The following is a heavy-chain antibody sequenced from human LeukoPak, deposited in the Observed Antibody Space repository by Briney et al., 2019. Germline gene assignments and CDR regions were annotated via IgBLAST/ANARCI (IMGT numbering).Heavy chain of an antibody. J-gene: IGHJ4*02. CDR1: GFTVSSNY. D-gene: IGHD5-12*01. CDR2: IYSGGST. Sequence: PGGSLRLSCAASGFTVSSNYMSWVRQAPGKGLEWVSVIYSGGSTYYAAPVKSRFTISRDNCKNTLYRQMNSLRAEDTAVYYCAIYSGYDESFGYWGQGTLVTVSS. V-gene: IGHV3-66*01. CDR3: AIYSGYDESFGY.